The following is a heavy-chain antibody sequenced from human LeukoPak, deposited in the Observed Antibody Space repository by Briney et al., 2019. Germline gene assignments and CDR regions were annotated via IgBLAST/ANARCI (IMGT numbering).Heavy chain of an antibody. CDR1: GFTVSSNY. CDR2: IYSGGST. V-gene: IGHV3-53*01. J-gene: IGHJ4*02. Sequence: GGSLRLSCAASGFTVSSNYMSWVRQAPGKGLEWVSVIYSGGSTYYADSVKGRFTISRDNSKNTLYLQMNSLRAEDTAVYYCTTGYDSSGYFREYYFDYWGQGTLVTVSS. CDR3: TTGYDSSGYFREYYFDY. D-gene: IGHD3-22*01.